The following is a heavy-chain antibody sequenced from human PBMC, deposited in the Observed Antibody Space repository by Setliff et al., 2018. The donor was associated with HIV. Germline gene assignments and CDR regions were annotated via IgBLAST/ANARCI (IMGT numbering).Heavy chain of an antibody. CDR3: ARGFAFGGVIVIPYYFDY. CDR1: GGSFSGYY. CDR2: MNSSGSI. J-gene: IGHJ6*04. Sequence: PSETLSLTCAVYGGSFSGYYWSWLRQPPGKGLEWIGEMNSSGSINDNPSLKSRLTISVDTSKNQFSLKLKSVTAADTAVYYCARGFAFGGVIVIPYYFDYWGKGTTVTVSS. D-gene: IGHD3-16*02. V-gene: IGHV4-34*01.